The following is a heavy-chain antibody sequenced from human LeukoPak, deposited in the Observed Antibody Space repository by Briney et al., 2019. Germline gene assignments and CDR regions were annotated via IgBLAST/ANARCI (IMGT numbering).Heavy chain of an antibody. CDR2: MSPNSGDT. J-gene: IGHJ4*02. CDR1: GYTFTSYH. CDR3: ARGVAAGYDY. Sequence: SVKVSCKASGYTFTSYHINWVRQATGQGLEWMGWMSPNSGDTGFAQKFQGRVTMTRNTPITTAYMELSSLRSDDTAIYYCARGVAAGYDYWGQGTLVTVSS. V-gene: IGHV1-8*01. D-gene: IGHD6-13*01.